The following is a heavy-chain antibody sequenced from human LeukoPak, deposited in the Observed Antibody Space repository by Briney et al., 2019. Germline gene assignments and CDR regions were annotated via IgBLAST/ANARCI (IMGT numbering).Heavy chain of an antibody. Sequence: GESLKISCKGSGYSFTSYWIGWVRQMPGKGLEWMAIVYPADSDTRYSPSFQGQVTISADKSISTAYLQWSSLKASDSAMYYCARLSSTGHYRLPFNYWGQGTLVTVSS. CDR3: ARLSSTGHYRLPFNY. J-gene: IGHJ4*02. V-gene: IGHV5-51*01. D-gene: IGHD3-22*01. CDR2: VYPADSDT. CDR1: GYSFTSYW.